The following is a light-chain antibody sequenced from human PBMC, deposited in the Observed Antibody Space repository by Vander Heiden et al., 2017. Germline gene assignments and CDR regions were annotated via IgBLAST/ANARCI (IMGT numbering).Light chain of an antibody. Sequence: EFVLTQSPATLSLSPGEGATLSCRASQSVSSYLAWYQHKPGQAPRLLIYEASNRATGIPARFSGTGSGTDFTLTISSLEPEDFAVYYCQHRSGWLPGTFGQGTKVEIK. CDR2: EAS. CDR1: QSVSSY. V-gene: IGKV3-11*01. CDR3: QHRSGWLPGT. J-gene: IGKJ1*01.